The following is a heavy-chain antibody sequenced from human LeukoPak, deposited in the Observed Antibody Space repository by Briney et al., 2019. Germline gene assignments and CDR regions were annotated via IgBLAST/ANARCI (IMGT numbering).Heavy chain of an antibody. D-gene: IGHD5-18*01. V-gene: IGHV3-30-3*01. J-gene: IGHJ3*02. Sequence: GGSLRLSFEAPGFPFSSYAMPWVRQAPAKGLEWVAVISYDGSNKYYADSVKGRFTISRDNSKNTLYLQMNSLRAEDTAVYYCAREWIQLWLHAFDIWGQGTMVTVSS. CDR1: GFPFSSYA. CDR2: ISYDGSNK. CDR3: AREWIQLWLHAFDI.